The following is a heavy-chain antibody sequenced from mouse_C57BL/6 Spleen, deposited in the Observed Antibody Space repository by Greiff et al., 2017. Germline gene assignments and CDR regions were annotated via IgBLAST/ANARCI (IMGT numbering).Heavy chain of an antibody. CDR3: ASSGPPFAY. V-gene: IGHV1-42*01. D-gene: IGHD6-1*01. Sequence: EVQLQQSGPELVKPGASVKISCKASGYSFTGYYMNWVKQSPEKSLEWIGDINPSTGGTTYNQKFKAKATLTVDKSSSTAYMQINSLTSEASAVYYCASSGPPFAYWGQGTLVTVSS. CDR2: INPSTGGT. CDR1: GYSFTGYY. J-gene: IGHJ3*01.